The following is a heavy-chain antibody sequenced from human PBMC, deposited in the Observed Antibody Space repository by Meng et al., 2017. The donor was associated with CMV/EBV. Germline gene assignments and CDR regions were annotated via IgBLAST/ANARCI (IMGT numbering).Heavy chain of an antibody. J-gene: IGHJ4*02. CDR3: VRDARIAARRGDY. V-gene: IGHV1-2*02. CDR1: GYTFTGYY. Sequence: KASGYTFTGYYLHWVRQAPGQGLEWMGWINPNSGGTNYAQKFQGRVTMTRDTSISTAYMELSRLRSDDTAVYYCVRDARIAARRGDYWGQGTLVTVSS. D-gene: IGHD6-6*01. CDR2: INPNSGGT.